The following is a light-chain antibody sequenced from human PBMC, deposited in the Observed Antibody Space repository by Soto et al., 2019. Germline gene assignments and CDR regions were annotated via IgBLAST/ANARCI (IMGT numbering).Light chain of an antibody. J-gene: IGKJ4*01. CDR1: QSVSSTY. Sequence: EMVLTQSPGTLSLSPGERATLSCRASQSVSSTYLAWYQQKPGQAPRLLIYAASSRAPGIPDRFSGSGSGTDFTLTISRLRPEDCAVYVCHQYDGSPLTFGGGTKVDIK. CDR2: AAS. CDR3: HQYDGSPLT. V-gene: IGKV3-20*01.